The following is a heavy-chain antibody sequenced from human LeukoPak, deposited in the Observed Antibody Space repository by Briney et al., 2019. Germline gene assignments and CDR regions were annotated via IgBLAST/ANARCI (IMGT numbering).Heavy chain of an antibody. J-gene: IGHJ4*02. V-gene: IGHV3-43*02. D-gene: IGHD4-17*01. CDR2: ISGDGGST. CDR3: ANEDDYGDYYFDY. CDR1: GFTFDDYA. Sequence: PGGSLRLSCAASGFTFDDYAMHWVRQAPGKGLEWVSLISGDGGSTYYADSVKGRFTISRDNSKNSLYLQMNSLRTEDTALYYCANEDDYGDYYFDYWGQGTLVTVSS.